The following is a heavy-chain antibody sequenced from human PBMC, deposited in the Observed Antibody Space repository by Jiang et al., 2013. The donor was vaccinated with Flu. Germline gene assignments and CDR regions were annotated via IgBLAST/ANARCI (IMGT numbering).Heavy chain of an antibody. Sequence: KISCKGSGYSFTSYWIGWVRQMPGKGLEWMGIIYPGDSDTRYSPSFQGQVTISADKSISTAYLQWSSLKASDTAMYYCARGNCSSTSCYSGHFDYWGQGTLVTVSS. J-gene: IGHJ4*02. CDR2: IYPGDSDT. D-gene: IGHD2-2*01. V-gene: IGHV5-51*01. CDR1: GYSFTSYW. CDR3: ARGNCSSTSCYSGHFDY.